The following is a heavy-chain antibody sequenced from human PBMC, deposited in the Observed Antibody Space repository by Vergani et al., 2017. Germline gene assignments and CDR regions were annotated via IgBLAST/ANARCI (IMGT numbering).Heavy chain of an antibody. D-gene: IGHD5-18*01. CDR2: IYPGDSDT. CDR1: GFTFSSYS. V-gene: IGHV5-51*01. J-gene: IGHJ5*02. CDR3: ARGVDTAMGGARGGRPFDP. Sequence: EVQLVESGGGLVKPGGSLRLSCAASGFTFSSYSMNWVRQAPGKGLEWMGIIYPGDSDTRYSPSFQGQVTISAYKSISTAYLQWSSLKASDTAMYYCARGVDTAMGGARGGRPFDPWGQGTLVTVSS.